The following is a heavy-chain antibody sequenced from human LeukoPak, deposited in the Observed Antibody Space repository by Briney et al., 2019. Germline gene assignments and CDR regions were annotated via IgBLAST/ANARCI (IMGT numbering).Heavy chain of an antibody. CDR1: GFTFSSYE. D-gene: IGHD3-22*01. Sequence: GGSLRLSCAASGFTFSSYEMNWVRQAPGKELEWVSYISSSGSTIYYADSVKGRFTISRDNAKNSLYLQMNSLRAEDTAVYYCARAESYDSSTFDYWGQGTLVTVSS. J-gene: IGHJ4*02. CDR2: ISSSGSTI. V-gene: IGHV3-48*03. CDR3: ARAESYDSSTFDY.